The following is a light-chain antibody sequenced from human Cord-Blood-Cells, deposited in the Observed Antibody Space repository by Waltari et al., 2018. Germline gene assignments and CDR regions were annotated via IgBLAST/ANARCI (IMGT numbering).Light chain of an antibody. CDR1: QSISSY. J-gene: IGKJ4*01. V-gene: IGKV1-39*01. CDR3: QQSYSTPST. CDR2: AAS. Sequence: DIQMTQSPSSLSASVGDRVTITCRASQSISSYLNWYQQKPGKAPKLLIYAASSLQSGVPSMFSGSGSGTDFTRTISSLQPEDFATYYCQQSYSTPSTFGGGTKVEIK.